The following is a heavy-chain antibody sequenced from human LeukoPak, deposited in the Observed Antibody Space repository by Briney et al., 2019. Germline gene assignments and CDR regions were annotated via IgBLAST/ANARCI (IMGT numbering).Heavy chain of an antibody. V-gene: IGHV4-4*07. J-gene: IGHJ4*02. CDR2: IYTSGST. CDR1: GGSISSYY. Sequence: SETLSLTCTVSGGSISSYYWSWIRQPAGKGLEWIGRIYTSGSTNYNPSLKSRVTMSVDTSKNQFLLKMSSVTAADTAVYYRARGPRGTGGGYSGYDYFLGGYYFDYWGQGTLVTVSS. D-gene: IGHD5-12*01. CDR3: ARGPRGTGGGYSGYDYFLGGYYFDY.